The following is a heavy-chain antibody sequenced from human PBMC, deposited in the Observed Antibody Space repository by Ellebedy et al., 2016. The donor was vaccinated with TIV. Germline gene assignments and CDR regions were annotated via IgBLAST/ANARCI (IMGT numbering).Heavy chain of an antibody. J-gene: IGHJ6*03. V-gene: IGHV3-48*04. CDR3: ARVRSVYYDMDV. CDR2: ISGSGNTK. Sequence: GESLKISCTDSGFTFSTYSMNWVRQAPGKGLEWVSYISGSGNTKYYTDSVKGRFTISRDNAKNSLYLHMNSLRAEDTAVYYCARVRSVYYDMDVWGKGTTVTVSS. CDR1: GFTFSTYS. D-gene: IGHD2-8*01.